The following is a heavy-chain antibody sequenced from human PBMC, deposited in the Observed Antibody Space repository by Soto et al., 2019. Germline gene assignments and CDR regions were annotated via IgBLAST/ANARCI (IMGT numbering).Heavy chain of an antibody. J-gene: IGHJ4*02. CDR2: IYYSGST. CDR1: GGSISSYY. Sequence: SETLSLTCTVSGGSISSYYWSWIRQPPGKGPEWIGYIYYSGSTNYNPSLKSRVTISVDTSKNQFSLKLSSVTAADTAVYYCARRIADPYYFAYSGQGTLVTVSS. D-gene: IGHD6-13*01. V-gene: IGHV4-59*08. CDR3: ARRIADPYYFAY.